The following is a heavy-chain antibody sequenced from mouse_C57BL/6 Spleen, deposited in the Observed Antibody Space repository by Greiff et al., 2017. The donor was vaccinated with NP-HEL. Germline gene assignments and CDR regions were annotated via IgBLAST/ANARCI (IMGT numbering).Heavy chain of an antibody. V-gene: IGHV1-82*01. CDR3: AREGYDYDVRAY. CDR1: GYAFSSSW. J-gene: IGHJ3*01. Sequence: QVQLQQSGPELVKPGASVKISCKASGYAFSSSWMNWVKQRPGKGLEWIGRIYPGDGDTNYNGKFKGKATLTADKSSSTAYMQLSSLTSEDSAVYFCAREGYDYDVRAYWGQGTLVTVSA. CDR2: IYPGDGDT. D-gene: IGHD2-4*01.